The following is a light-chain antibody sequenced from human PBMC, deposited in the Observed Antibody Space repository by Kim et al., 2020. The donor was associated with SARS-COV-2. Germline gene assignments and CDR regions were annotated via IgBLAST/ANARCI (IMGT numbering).Light chain of an antibody. CDR2: KIS. V-gene: IGKV2-30*02. CDR3: MQTTHWPYT. Sequence: QPASSSCRSKQSLVHSDGRTYLNWFHQRPGQSPRRLIYKISTRDSGVPDRFSGSGSGTDFTLEISRVEAEDVGIYYCMQTTHWPYTFGQGTKLEI. CDR1: QSLVHSDGRTY. J-gene: IGKJ2*01.